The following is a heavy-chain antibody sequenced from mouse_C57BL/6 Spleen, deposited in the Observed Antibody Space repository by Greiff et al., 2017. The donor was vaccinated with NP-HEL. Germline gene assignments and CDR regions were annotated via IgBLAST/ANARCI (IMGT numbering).Heavy chain of an antibody. V-gene: IGHV1-50*01. J-gene: IGHJ2*01. CDR1: GYTFTSYW. CDR2: IDPSDSYT. CDR3: ARKGWDGTGFDY. Sequence: VQLQQSGAELVKPGASVKLSCKASGYTFTSYWMQWVKQRPGQGLEWIGEIDPSDSYTNYNQKFKGKATLTVDTSSSTAYMQLSSLTSEDSAVYYWARKGWDGTGFDYWGQGTTLTVSS. D-gene: IGHD3-3*01.